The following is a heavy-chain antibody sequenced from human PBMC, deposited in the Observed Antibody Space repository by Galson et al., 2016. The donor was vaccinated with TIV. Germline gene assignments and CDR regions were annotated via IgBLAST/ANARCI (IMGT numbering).Heavy chain of an antibody. CDR3: ARLVNTGYHFHFMDV. D-gene: IGHD3-22*01. J-gene: IGHJ6*02. CDR1: GYSFTTKW. CDR2: IDPGDSYA. V-gene: IGHV5-10-1*01. Sequence: QSGAEVKKPGQSLRVSCQASGYSFTTKWISWVRQMPGKGLEWMGRIDPGDSYATYSPSFEGHVTFSLDHATTTVWLQWSSLKASDTAMFYCARLVNTGYHFHFMDVWGQGTTVTVSS.